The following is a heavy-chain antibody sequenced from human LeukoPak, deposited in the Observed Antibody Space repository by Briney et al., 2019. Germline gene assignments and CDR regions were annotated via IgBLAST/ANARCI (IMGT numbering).Heavy chain of an antibody. J-gene: IGHJ5*02. CDR1: GYTFTGYY. D-gene: IGHD6-19*01. V-gene: IGHV1-2*02. CDR2: MNPNSGDT. CDR3: ARVGSSGWFDP. Sequence: GASVKVSCKASGYTFTGYYMHWVRQAPGQGLEWMGWMNPNSGDTKYAPKFQGRVTITRDMSISTAYMEVNRLTSDDTAVYYCARVGSSGWFDPWGQGTLVTVSS.